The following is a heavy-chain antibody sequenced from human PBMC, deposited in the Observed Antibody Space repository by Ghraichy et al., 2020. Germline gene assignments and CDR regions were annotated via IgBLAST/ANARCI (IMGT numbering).Heavy chain of an antibody. CDR1: GGTFSSYA. CDR2: IIPIFGTA. CDR3: ARTSRGCGGDCYWGG. V-gene: IGHV1-69*13. Sequence: SVKVSCKASGGTFSSYAISWVRQAPGQGLEWMGGIIPIFGTANYAQKFQGRVTITADESTSTAYMELSSLRSEDTAVYYCARTSRGCGGDCYWGGWGQGTLVTVSS. D-gene: IGHD2-21*02. J-gene: IGHJ4*02.